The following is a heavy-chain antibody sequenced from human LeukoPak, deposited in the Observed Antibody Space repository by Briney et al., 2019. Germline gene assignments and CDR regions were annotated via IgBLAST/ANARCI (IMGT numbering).Heavy chain of an antibody. CDR1: GFTFSTYA. CDR2: IWYDGSNK. J-gene: IGHJ4*02. D-gene: IGHD1-20*01. Sequence: PGGSLRLSCAASGFTFSTYAMHWVRQAPGKGLEWVSFIWYDGSNKYYADSVKGRFTISRDNSKNTLYLQMNSLRAEDTAVYYCAKAITGTSPILDYWGQGTLVTVSS. CDR3: AKAITGTSPILDY. V-gene: IGHV3-30*02.